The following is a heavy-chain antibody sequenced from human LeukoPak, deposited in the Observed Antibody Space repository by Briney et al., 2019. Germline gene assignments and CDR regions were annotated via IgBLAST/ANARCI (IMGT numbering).Heavy chain of an antibody. D-gene: IGHD3-10*01. V-gene: IGHV4-59*12. CDR1: GGSISSYY. Sequence: PSETLSLTCTVSGGSISSYYWSWIRQPPGRGLEWIGYIYYSGSTNYNPSLKSRVTISVDTSKNQFSLKLSSVTAADTAVYYCARDDRGVGGYYFDYWGQGTLVTVSS. J-gene: IGHJ4*02. CDR3: ARDDRGVGGYYFDY. CDR2: IYYSGST.